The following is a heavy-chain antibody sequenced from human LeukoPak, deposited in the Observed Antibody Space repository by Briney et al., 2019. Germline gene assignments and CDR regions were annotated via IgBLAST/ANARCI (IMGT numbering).Heavy chain of an antibody. J-gene: IGHJ4*02. CDR1: GFTFSSYE. CDR3: ARVGSGIYYGSGSYYFDY. D-gene: IGHD3-10*01. CDR2: ISSSGSTI. Sequence: GGSLRLSCAASGFTFSSYEMNWVRQAPGKGLEWVSYISSSGSTIYYADSVKGRFTISRDNAKNSLYLQMNSLRAEDTAVYYCARVGSGIYYGSGSYYFDYWGQGALVAVSS. V-gene: IGHV3-48*03.